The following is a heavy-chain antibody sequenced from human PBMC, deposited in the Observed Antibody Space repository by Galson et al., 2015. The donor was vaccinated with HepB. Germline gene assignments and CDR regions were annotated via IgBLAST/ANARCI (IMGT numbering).Heavy chain of an antibody. J-gene: IGHJ6*02. V-gene: IGHV3-7*03. Sequence: SLRLSCAASGFTFSSYWMNWVRQAPGKGLEWVAHINQDGSSKYYVDSVKGRFTISRDNAKHSVYLQLDSLRAEDTAVYYCARRISLVRGIITKPDYYYGMDVWGQGTTVTVAS. CDR2: INQDGSSK. CDR1: GFTFSSYW. D-gene: IGHD3-10*01. CDR3: ARRISLVRGIITKPDYYYGMDV.